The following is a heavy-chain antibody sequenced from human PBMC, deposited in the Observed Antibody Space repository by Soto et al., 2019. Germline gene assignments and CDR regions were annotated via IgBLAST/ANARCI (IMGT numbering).Heavy chain of an antibody. CDR3: ARDITGRSYYYYYMDV. CDR1: GYTFTSYD. J-gene: IGHJ6*03. Sequence: ASVKVSCKASGYTFTSYDINWVRQATGQGLEWMGWMNPNSGNTGYAQKFQGRVTMTRNTSISTAYMELSSLRSEDTAVYYCARDITGRSYYYYYMDVWGKGTTVTVSS. V-gene: IGHV1-8*01. D-gene: IGHD1-20*01. CDR2: MNPNSGNT.